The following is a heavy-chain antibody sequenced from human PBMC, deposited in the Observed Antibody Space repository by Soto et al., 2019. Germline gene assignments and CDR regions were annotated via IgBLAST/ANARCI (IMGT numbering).Heavy chain of an antibody. CDR2: IYYSGST. CDR1: GGSVGSGSYY. Sequence: PSETLSLTCTVSGGSVGSGSYYWSWIRQPPGKGLEWIGYIYYSGSTNYNPSLKSRVTISVDTSKNQFSLKLSSVTAADTAVYYCARERVQVLERYYYYGMDVWGQGTTVTVSS. CDR3: ARERVQVLERYYYYGMDV. V-gene: IGHV4-61*01. J-gene: IGHJ6*02. D-gene: IGHD1-1*01.